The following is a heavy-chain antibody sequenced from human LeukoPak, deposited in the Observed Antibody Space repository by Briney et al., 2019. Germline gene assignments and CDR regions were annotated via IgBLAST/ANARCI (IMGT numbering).Heavy chain of an antibody. CDR3: ARESMDTGGDCSIDY. Sequence: PGGSLRLSFAASGFPFSDYELNWVRQAPGKGLEWLSWISGGGSTYYNADSVGGRFTISRDNARNSLYLQMDGLRSEDTAIYYCARESMDTGGDCSIDYWGQGTLVTVSS. D-gene: IGHD2-21*02. J-gene: IGHJ4*02. CDR1: GFPFSDYE. CDR2: ISGGGSTY. V-gene: IGHV3-48*03.